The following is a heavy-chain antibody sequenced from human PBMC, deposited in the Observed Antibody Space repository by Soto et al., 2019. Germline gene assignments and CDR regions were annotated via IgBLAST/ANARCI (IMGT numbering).Heavy chain of an antibody. J-gene: IGHJ4*02. CDR2: IKSKSDGGTT. V-gene: IGHV3-15*07. CDR1: VLTFSNAW. D-gene: IGHD3-22*01. Sequence: EVQLVESGGGLVKPGGSLRLSCAASVLTFSNAWMNWVRQAPGKGLEWVGRIKSKSDGGTTDYAAPVRGRFTISRDDSTNTLYLQMNSLRTEDTAVYYCKTGMVDTSDFYRFDYWGQGTLVTVSS. CDR3: KTGMVDTSDFYRFDY.